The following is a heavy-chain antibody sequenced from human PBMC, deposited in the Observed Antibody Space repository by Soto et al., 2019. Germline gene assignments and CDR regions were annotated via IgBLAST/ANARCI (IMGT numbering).Heavy chain of an antibody. V-gene: IGHV3-30*18. CDR1: GFTFDNYG. Sequence: PGGSLRLSCQASGFTFDNYGMPWVRQAPGKGLGWVAVITYDGSFQYYADSVKGRFTISRDNSKNTLSLHLNTLKPEDTAVYHCAKDRVGGTFYTPLAFWGQGTLVTVSS. CDR3: AKDRVGGTFYTPLAF. J-gene: IGHJ4*02. D-gene: IGHD1-7*01. CDR2: ITYDGSFQ.